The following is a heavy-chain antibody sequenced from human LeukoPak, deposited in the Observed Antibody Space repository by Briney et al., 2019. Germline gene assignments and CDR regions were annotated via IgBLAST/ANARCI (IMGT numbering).Heavy chain of an antibody. CDR1: GYTLTELS. CDR3: ATGDGIVGATKVRNQHPYYFDY. V-gene: IGHV1-24*01. Sequence: ASVKVSCKVSGYTLTELSMHWVRQAPGKGLEWMGGFDPEDGETIYAQKFQGRVTMTEDTSTDTAYMELSSLRSEDTAVYYCATGDGIVGATKVRNQHPYYFDYWGQGTLVTVSS. D-gene: IGHD1-26*01. CDR2: FDPEDGET. J-gene: IGHJ4*02.